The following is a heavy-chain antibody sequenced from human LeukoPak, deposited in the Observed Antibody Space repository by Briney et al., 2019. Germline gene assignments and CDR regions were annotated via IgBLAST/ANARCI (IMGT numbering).Heavy chain of an antibody. CDR2: IKQDGSEK. CDR3: AREDQPRGAFDY. D-gene: IGHD2-15*01. J-gene: IGHJ4*02. CDR1: GFTFSNYW. Sequence: GGSLRLSCAASGFTFSNYWMTWVRQAPGKGLEWVANIKQDGSEKYYVDSVKGRFTISRDNAKNSLYLQMNSLRAEDTALYYCAREDQPRGAFDYWGQGILVTVSS. V-gene: IGHV3-7*05.